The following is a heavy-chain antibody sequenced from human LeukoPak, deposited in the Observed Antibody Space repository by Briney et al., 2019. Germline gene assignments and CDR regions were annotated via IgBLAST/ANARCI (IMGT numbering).Heavy chain of an antibody. CDR1: GFIFRNYA. CDR2: ISDNGGGR. Sequence: GGSLRLSCGASGFIFRNYAMSWVRQAPGEGLEWVSGISDNGGGRYYADSVKGRFTISRDNSKNMLYLQMNSLRAEDTAVYYCATYSHGYGPDYWGQGTLVTVSS. D-gene: IGHD5-18*01. J-gene: IGHJ4*02. CDR3: ATYSHGYGPDY. V-gene: IGHV3-23*01.